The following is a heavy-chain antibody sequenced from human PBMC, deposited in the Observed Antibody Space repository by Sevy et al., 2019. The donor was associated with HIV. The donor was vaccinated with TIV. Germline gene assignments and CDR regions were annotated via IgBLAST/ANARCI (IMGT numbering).Heavy chain of an antibody. CDR3: AKDWGDIVVVPAAIRGFDP. J-gene: IGHJ5*02. CDR1: GFTLSSYG. Sequence: GGSLRLSCAASGFTLSSYGMHWVRQAPGKGLEWVAVISYDGSNKYYADSVKGRFTISRDNSKNTRYLQMNSLRAEDTAVYYCAKDWGDIVVVPAAIRGFDPWGQGTLVTVSS. CDR2: ISYDGSNK. V-gene: IGHV3-30*18. D-gene: IGHD2-2*02.